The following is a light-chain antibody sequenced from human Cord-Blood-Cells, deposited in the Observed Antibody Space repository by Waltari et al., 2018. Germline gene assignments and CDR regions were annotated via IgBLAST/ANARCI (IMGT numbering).Light chain of an antibody. J-gene: IGLJ3*02. Sequence: QSALTQPASVSGSPGKSITLSCPGTSSDVGSYNLVSWYQQHPGKAPKLMIYEGSKRPSGVSNRFSGSKSGNTASLTISGLQAEDEADYYCCSYAGSSTWVFGGGTKLTVL. CDR2: EGS. CDR1: SSDVGSYNL. V-gene: IGLV2-23*01. CDR3: CSYAGSSTWV.